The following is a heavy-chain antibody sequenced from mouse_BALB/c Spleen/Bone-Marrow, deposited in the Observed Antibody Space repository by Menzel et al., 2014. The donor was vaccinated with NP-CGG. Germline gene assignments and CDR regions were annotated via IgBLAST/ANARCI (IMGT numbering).Heavy chain of an antibody. D-gene: IGHD2-2*01. CDR2: ISSGGGST. CDR1: GFAFSGND. V-gene: IGHV5-12-1*01. J-gene: IGHJ4*01. CDR3: ARQRGYAYAMDY. Sequence: EVKVVESGGGLVKPGGSLKLSCAASGFAFSGNDISWVRQTPEKRLEWVAYISSGGGSTYYPDTVKGRFTISRDNAKNTLYLQMNSLKSEDTAMYYCARQRGYAYAMDYWGQGTSVTVSS.